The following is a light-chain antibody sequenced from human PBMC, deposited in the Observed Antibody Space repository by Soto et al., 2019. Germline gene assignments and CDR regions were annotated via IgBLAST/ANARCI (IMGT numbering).Light chain of an antibody. J-gene: IGKJ2*01. V-gene: IGKV1-39*01. CDR2: SAS. Sequence: DIQMTQSPSSLSASVGDRVTITCRASQSIRNYLNWYQQKPGKAPKVLIYSASSLQSGVPSRFSGSGSGTDFTLTISSLQPEDFATYHCQQSYSTPYTFGQGTKLEIK. CDR3: QQSYSTPYT. CDR1: QSIRNY.